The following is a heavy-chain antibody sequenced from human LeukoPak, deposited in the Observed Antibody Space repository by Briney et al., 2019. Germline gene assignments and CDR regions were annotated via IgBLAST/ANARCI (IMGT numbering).Heavy chain of an antibody. Sequence: SETLSLTCTVSGGSISSYYWSWIRQPPGKGLEWIGYIYYSGSTNYNPSLKSRVTISVDTSKNQFSLKLSSATAADTAVYYCARHPGGYCSSTSCYTGGVFDIWGQGAMVTVSS. CDR2: IYYSGST. CDR3: ARHPGGYCSSTSCYTGGVFDI. V-gene: IGHV4-59*08. J-gene: IGHJ3*02. CDR1: GGSISSYY. D-gene: IGHD2-2*02.